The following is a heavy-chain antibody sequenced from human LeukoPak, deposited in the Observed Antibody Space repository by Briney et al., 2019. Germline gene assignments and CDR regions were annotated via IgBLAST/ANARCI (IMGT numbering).Heavy chain of an antibody. V-gene: IGHV3-15*01. J-gene: IGHJ3*02. CDR1: GFTFSNAW. Sequence: GSLRLSCAASGFTFSNAWMSWVRQAPGKGLEWVGRIKSKTDGGTTDYAAPVKGRFTISRDDSKNTLYLQVNSLKTEDTAVYYCTTDLLWRGARENLYAFDIWGQGTMVTVSS. CDR3: TTDLLWRGARENLYAFDI. CDR2: IKSKTDGGTT. D-gene: IGHD1-14*01.